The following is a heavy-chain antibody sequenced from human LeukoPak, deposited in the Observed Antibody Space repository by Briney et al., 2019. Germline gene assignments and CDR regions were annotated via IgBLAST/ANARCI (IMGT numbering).Heavy chain of an antibody. Sequence: SVKLSCTASGVTFRNYAISWVRQAPGQGLEWMGGIIPFFGTANYAQKFQGRVTITADKSTSTAYMELSSLRSEDTAVYYCASQDIVVVPAAMDYYYYMDVWGKGTTVTVSS. J-gene: IGHJ6*03. CDR3: ASQDIVVVPAAMDYYYYMDV. V-gene: IGHV1-69*06. CDR1: GVTFRNYA. CDR2: IIPFFGTA. D-gene: IGHD2-2*01.